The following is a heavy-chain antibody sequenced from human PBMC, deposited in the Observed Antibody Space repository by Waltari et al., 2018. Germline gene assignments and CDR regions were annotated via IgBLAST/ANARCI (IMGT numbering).Heavy chain of an antibody. Sequence: QVQLQESGPGLVKPSETLSLTCTVSGYSISSGYYWGWNRQPPGKGLEWIGSIYHSGSTYYNPSLKSRVTISVDTSKNQFSLKLSSVTAADTAVYYCARVGVRARIAAAGTLDYWGQGTLVTVSS. CDR2: IYHSGST. J-gene: IGHJ4*02. V-gene: IGHV4-38-2*02. D-gene: IGHD6-13*01. CDR3: ARVGVRARIAAAGTLDY. CDR1: GYSISSGYY.